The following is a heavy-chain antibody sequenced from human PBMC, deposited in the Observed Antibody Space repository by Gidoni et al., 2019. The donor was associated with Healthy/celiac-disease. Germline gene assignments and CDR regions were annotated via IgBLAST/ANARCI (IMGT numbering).Heavy chain of an antibody. Sequence: QVQLQESGPGLVKPSETLSLTCTVSGGSISSYYWSWIRQPPGKGLEWIGYIYYSGSTNYNPSLKSRVTISVDTSKNQFSLKLSSVTAADTAVYYCARAGYGPGAFDYWGQGTLVTVSS. CDR3: ARAGYGPGAFDY. CDR1: GGSISSYY. D-gene: IGHD5-18*01. J-gene: IGHJ4*02. CDR2: IYYSGST. V-gene: IGHV4-59*01.